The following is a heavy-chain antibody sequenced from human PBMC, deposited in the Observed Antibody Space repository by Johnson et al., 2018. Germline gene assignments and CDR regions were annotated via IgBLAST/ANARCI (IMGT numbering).Heavy chain of an antibody. D-gene: IGHD3-16*02. CDR2: IIPKFDTA. CDR1: GGTFKSYA. CDR3: ARGLSYKTD. V-gene: IGHV1-69*01. Sequence: QVQLVQSGAEVKKPGSSVKVSCKATGGTFKSYAITWLRQAPGQGLEWRGGIIPKFDTANYAQEFQDIVTITADESTGTAYMELSSLRTEDTAVYYCARGLSYKTDWGQGTLVTVSS. J-gene: IGHJ1*01.